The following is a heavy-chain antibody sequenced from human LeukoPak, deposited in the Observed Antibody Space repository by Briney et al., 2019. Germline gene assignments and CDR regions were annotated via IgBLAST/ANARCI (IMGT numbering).Heavy chain of an antibody. CDR1: GFTFSNYW. D-gene: IGHD6-19*01. V-gene: IGHV3-7*03. CDR3: ARDSRGWSYYYYGMDV. Sequence: GGSLRLSCAASGFTFSNYWMSWVRQAPGKGLEWVANIQQDGSKRYYVDSVKGRFTISRDNAKNSLYLQMNSLRSEDTAVYYCARDSRGWSYYYYGMDVWGQGTTVTVSS. CDR2: IQQDGSKR. J-gene: IGHJ6*02.